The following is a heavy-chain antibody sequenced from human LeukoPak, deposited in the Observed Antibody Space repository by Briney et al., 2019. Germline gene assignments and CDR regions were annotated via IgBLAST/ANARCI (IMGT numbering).Heavy chain of an antibody. D-gene: IGHD1-1*01. J-gene: IGHJ2*01. V-gene: IGHV4-59*01. Sequence: PSETLSLTCTVSGDSISSYSWSWIRQPPGKGLEWIGYVPYSGSASYNPSLKSRVTISVDTSKNHLSLKLSSVTAADTAIYYCARVLAWTNWYFDVWGRGTLLTVSS. CDR2: VPYSGSA. CDR3: ARVLAWTNWYFDV. CDR1: GDSISSYS.